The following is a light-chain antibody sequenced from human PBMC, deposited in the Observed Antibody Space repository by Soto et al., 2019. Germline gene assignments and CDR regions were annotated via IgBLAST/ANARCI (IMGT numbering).Light chain of an antibody. CDR1: QGISNY. Sequence: DIQLTQSPSSLSASIGDRVTITCRASQGISNYLAWYQQKPGKVPKLLIYAASTLQSGVPSRFSGSGSGTDFTLTITSLQAEDIPTYYCQKYNSAPSMFGQGPKVEIK. V-gene: IGKV1-27*01. CDR3: QKYNSAPSM. J-gene: IGKJ1*01. CDR2: AAS.